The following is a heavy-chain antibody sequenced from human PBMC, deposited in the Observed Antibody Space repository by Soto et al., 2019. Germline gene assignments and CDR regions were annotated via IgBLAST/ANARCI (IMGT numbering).Heavy chain of an antibody. J-gene: IGHJ4*02. CDR2: IIPIFGTA. CDR3: AGRHYDSSGYYSRFSFDY. Sequence: SVKVSCKASGGTFSSYAISWVRQAPGRGLEWMGGIIPIFGTANYAQKFQGRVTITADESTSTAYMELSSLRSEDTAVYYCAGRHYDSSGYYSRFSFDYWGQGTLVTVSS. CDR1: GGTFSSYA. D-gene: IGHD3-22*01. V-gene: IGHV1-69*13.